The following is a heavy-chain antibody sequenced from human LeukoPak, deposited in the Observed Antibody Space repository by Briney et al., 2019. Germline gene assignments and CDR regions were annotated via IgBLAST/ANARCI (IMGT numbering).Heavy chain of an antibody. V-gene: IGHV3-33*01. D-gene: IGHD3-16*01. Sequence: PGGSLRLSCAPSGFTFSSYGMHWVRQAPGKGLEWVAVIWYDGSNKYYADSVLGRFTISRDNSKNTMYLQMESLRAEDTAVYYCARDRPGGGINGMDVWGQGTTVTVSS. CDR3: ARDRPGGGINGMDV. CDR1: GFTFSSYG. CDR2: IWYDGSNK. J-gene: IGHJ6*02.